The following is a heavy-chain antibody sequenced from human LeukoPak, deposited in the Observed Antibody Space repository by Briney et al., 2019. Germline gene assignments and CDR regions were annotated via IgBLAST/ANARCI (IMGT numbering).Heavy chain of an antibody. D-gene: IGHD2-2*01. V-gene: IGHV3-23*01. CDR2: ISGSGGST. Sequence: GGSLRLSCAASGFTFSSYAMSWVRQAPGKGLEWVSAISGSGGSTYYADSVKGRFTISRDNSKNTLYLQMNSLRAEDTAVYYCAKGSLPFYLIVVVPAAIVPGDYWGQGTLVTVSS. CDR3: AKGSLPFYLIVVVPAAIVPGDY. CDR1: GFTFSSYA. J-gene: IGHJ4*02.